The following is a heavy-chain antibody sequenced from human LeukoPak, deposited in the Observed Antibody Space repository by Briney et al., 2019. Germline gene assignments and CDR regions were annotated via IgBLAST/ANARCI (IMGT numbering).Heavy chain of an antibody. CDR3: ARARSSSWYPRFDP. Sequence: SETLSLTCAVYGGSFSGYYWNWIRQPPGKGLEWIGEINHSGSTNYNPSLKSRVTISVDTSKNQFSLKLSSVTAADTAVYYCARARSSSWYPRFDPWGQGTLVTVSS. V-gene: IGHV4-34*01. D-gene: IGHD6-13*01. J-gene: IGHJ5*02. CDR1: GGSFSGYY. CDR2: INHSGST.